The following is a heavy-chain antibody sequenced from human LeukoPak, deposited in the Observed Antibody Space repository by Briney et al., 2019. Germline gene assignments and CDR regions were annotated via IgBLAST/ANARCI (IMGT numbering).Heavy chain of an antibody. J-gene: IGHJ4*02. Sequence: GASVKVSFKASGFTFTSSAMQWVRQARGQRVEWIGWIVVGSGNTNYAQKFQERVTITRDMSTSTAYMQLSSLRSEDTALYYCAAVDRRYGDVFDYWGQGTLVTVSS. D-gene: IGHD4-17*01. CDR2: IVVGSGNT. V-gene: IGHV1-58*02. CDR3: AAVDRRYGDVFDY. CDR1: GFTFTSSA.